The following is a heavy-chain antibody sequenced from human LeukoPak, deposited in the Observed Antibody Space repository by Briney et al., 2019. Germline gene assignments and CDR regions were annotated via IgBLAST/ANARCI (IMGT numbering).Heavy chain of an antibody. CDR3: ARRIQGMAPYYFDY. J-gene: IGHJ4*02. CDR2: IYSDGGST. D-gene: IGHD5-24*01. V-gene: IGHV3-74*01. CDR1: GFTFSSYA. Sequence: GGSLRLSCAASGFTFSSYAMSWVRQAPGKGLVWVSRIYSDGGSTSYADSVKGRFTISRDNAKNTLYLQMNSLRAEDTAVYYCARRIQGMAPYYFDYWGQGTLVTVSS.